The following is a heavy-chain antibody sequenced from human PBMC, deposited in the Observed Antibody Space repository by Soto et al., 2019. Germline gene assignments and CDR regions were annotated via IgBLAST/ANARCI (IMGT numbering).Heavy chain of an antibody. Sequence: GGSLRLSCAASGFTFSSYGMHWVRQAPGKGLEWVAVISYDGSNKYYADSVKGRFTISRDNSKNTLYLQMNSLRAEDTAVYYCAKEPQRSGWALFDYWGQGTLVTVSS. D-gene: IGHD6-19*01. CDR1: GFTFSSYG. V-gene: IGHV3-30*18. J-gene: IGHJ4*02. CDR2: ISYDGSNK. CDR3: AKEPQRSGWALFDY.